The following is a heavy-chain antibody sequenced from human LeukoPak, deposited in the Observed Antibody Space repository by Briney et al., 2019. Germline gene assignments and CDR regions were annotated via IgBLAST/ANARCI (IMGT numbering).Heavy chain of an antibody. J-gene: IGHJ4*02. V-gene: IGHV1-2*04. D-gene: IGHD3-22*01. CDR3: AREGPINATMIVVGAFDY. Sequence: ASVKVSCKASGYTFTGYYMHWVRQAPGQGLEWMGWINPNSGGTNYAQKFQGWVTMTRDTSISTAYMELSRLRSDDTAVYYCAREGPINATMIVVGAFDYWGQGTLVTVSS. CDR1: GYTFTGYY. CDR2: INPNSGGT.